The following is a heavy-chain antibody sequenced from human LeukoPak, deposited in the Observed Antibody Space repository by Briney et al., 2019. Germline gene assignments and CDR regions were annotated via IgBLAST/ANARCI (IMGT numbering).Heavy chain of an antibody. Sequence: ASVKVSCKASGYTFTSYGISWVRQAPGQGLEWMGWISAYNGNTNYAQKLQGRVTMTTDTSTSTAYMELRSLRSDDTAVYYCAHVSGGYCSSTSCYGKYNWFDPWGQGTLVTVSS. D-gene: IGHD2-2*01. J-gene: IGHJ5*02. V-gene: IGHV1-18*01. CDR1: GYTFTSYG. CDR3: AHVSGGYCSSTSCYGKYNWFDP. CDR2: ISAYNGNT.